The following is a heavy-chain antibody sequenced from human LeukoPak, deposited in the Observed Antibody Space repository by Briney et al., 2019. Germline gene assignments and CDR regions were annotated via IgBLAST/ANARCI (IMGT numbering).Heavy chain of an antibody. CDR3: AKGGKWDVTPFDY. D-gene: IGHD1-26*01. Sequence: GGSLRLSCAASGFTFSSYAMSWVRQAPGKGLECVSAISGTGGSRYSADSVKGRFTISRDNSKNTLYLQVNSLRAEDTAVYYCAKGGKWDVTPFDYWGQGTLVTVSS. J-gene: IGHJ4*02. CDR2: ISGTGGSR. CDR1: GFTFSSYA. V-gene: IGHV3-23*01.